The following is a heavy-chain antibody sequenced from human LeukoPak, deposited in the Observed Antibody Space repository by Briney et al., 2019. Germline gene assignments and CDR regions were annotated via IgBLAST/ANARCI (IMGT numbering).Heavy chain of an antibody. V-gene: IGHV3-15*01. Sequence: GGSLRLSCAASGFTFSNAWMSWVRQAPGKGLEWVGRIKSKTDGGTTDYAAPVKGRFTISRDDSKNTLYLQMNSLKTEDTAVYYCTTDLYHDFWSGYYTHPDYWGQGTLVTVSS. CDR3: TTDLYHDFWSGYYTHPDY. J-gene: IGHJ4*02. CDR1: GFTFSNAW. CDR2: IKSKTDGGTT. D-gene: IGHD3-3*01.